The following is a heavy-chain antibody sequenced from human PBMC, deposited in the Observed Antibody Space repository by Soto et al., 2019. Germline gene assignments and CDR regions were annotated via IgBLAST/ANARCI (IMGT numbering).Heavy chain of an antibody. CDR1: DGSFSGYY. D-gene: IGHD3-22*01. CDR3: ARHLLLYYYDSSGYYLRDAFDI. V-gene: IGHV4-34*01. Sequence: PSETLSLTYAVYDGSFSGYYWNWIRQPPGKGLEWIGEINHSGSTKYNPSLKSRVTMSVDTSNNHFSLKLSSVTDADTAVYYCARHLLLYYYDSSGYYLRDAFDIWGQGTMVTVSS. CDR2: INHSGST. J-gene: IGHJ3*02.